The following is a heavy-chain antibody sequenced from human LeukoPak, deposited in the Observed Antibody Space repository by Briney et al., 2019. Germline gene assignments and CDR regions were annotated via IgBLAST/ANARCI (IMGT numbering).Heavy chain of an antibody. V-gene: IGHV3-23*01. CDR2: ISGSGGST. Sequence: GGSLRLSCAASGFTFSSYAMSWVRQAPGKGLEWVSAISGSGGSTYYADSVKGRFTISRDNSKNTLYLQMNSLRAEDTAVYYCARARSPTLGYFDLWGRGTLVTVSS. CDR3: ARARSPTLGYFDL. J-gene: IGHJ2*01. CDR1: GFTFSSYA. D-gene: IGHD1-26*01.